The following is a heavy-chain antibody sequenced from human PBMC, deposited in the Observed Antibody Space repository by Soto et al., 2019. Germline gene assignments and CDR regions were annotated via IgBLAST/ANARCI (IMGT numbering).Heavy chain of an antibody. D-gene: IGHD3-22*01. J-gene: IGHJ3*02. CDR3: ASTYDSSEGAFDI. CDR2: IYPGDSDT. CDR1: GYSFTSYW. V-gene: IGHV5-51*01. Sequence: RGESLKISCNGSGYSFTSYWIGWVRQMPGKGLEWMGIIYPGDSDTRYSPSFQGQVTISADKSISTAYLQWSSLKASDTAMYYCASTYDSSEGAFDIWGQGTMVTVSS.